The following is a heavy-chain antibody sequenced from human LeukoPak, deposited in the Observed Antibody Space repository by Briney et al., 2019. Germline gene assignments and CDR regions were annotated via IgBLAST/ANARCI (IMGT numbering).Heavy chain of an antibody. D-gene: IGHD2-21*02. CDR1: GYTFTSYD. CDR2: MNPNSGNT. Sequence: ASVKVSCKASGYTFTSYDINWVRQATGQGLEWMGWMNPNSGNTGYAQKFQGRVTMTRNTSISTAYMELSSLRSEDTAVYYCARYPCGGDCEEDGWFDPWGQGTLVTVSS. J-gene: IGHJ5*02. CDR3: ARYPCGGDCEEDGWFDP. V-gene: IGHV1-8*01.